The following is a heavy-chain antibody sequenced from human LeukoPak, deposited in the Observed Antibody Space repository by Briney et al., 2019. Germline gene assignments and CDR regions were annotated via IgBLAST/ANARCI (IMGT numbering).Heavy chain of an antibody. CDR3: VKGTSTKYYYYGMDV. Sequence: PGGSLRLSCAASGFAFSNYATHWVRQAPGKGLEYVAGINSNGGSTFYADSVKGRFTMSGDNSKNTLYPQMSSLRAEDTAVYYCVKGTSTKYYYYGMDVWGQGTTVTVSS. CDR2: INSNGGST. CDR1: GFAFSNYA. D-gene: IGHD2-2*01. J-gene: IGHJ6*02. V-gene: IGHV3-64D*06.